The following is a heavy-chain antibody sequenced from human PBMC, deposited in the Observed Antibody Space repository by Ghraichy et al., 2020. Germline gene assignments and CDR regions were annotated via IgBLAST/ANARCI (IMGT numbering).Heavy chain of an antibody. V-gene: IGHV1-18*01. Sequence: ASVKVSCKASGYTFTSYGISWVRQAPGQGLEWMGWISAYNGNTNYAQKLQGRVTMTTDTSTSTAYMELRSLRSDDTAVYYCARLTDSGSFWDGYYYYGMDVWGQGTTVTVSS. D-gene: IGHD3-16*01. J-gene: IGHJ6*02. CDR2: ISAYNGNT. CDR3: ARLTDSGSFWDGYYYYGMDV. CDR1: GYTFTSYG.